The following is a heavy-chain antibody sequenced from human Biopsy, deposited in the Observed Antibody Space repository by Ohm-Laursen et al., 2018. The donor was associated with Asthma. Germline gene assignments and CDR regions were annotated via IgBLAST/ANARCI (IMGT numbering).Heavy chain of an antibody. Sequence: SLRLSCSASGFTFSSYGMYWVRQAPGKGLEWVAVISYDGSNKYYADSVKGRFTISRDNSKNTLYLQMNSLRAEDTAVYYCAKDTEGRYDFWSGLSYNYYGMDVRGQGTTVTVSS. CDR2: ISYDGSNK. CDR1: GFTFSSYG. D-gene: IGHD3-3*01. V-gene: IGHV3-30*18. CDR3: AKDTEGRYDFWSGLSYNYYGMDV. J-gene: IGHJ6*02.